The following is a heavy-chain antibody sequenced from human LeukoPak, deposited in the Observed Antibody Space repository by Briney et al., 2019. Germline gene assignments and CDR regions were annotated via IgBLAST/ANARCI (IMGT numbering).Heavy chain of an antibody. D-gene: IGHD3-3*02. CDR1: GGSFSGYY. J-gene: IGHJ5*02. Sequence: PSETLSLTCAVYGGSFSGYYWSWIRQPPGKGLEWIGEINHSGSTNYNPSLKSRVTISVDTSKNQFSLKLSSVTAADTAVYYCARHYWKGGFDPWGQGTLVTVSS. V-gene: IGHV4-34*01. CDR3: ARHYWKGGFDP. CDR2: INHSGST.